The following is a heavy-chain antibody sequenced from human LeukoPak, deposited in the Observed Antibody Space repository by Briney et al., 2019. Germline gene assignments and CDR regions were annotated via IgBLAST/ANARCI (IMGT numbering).Heavy chain of an antibody. Sequence: PGGSLRLSCAASGFTVSSNYMSWVRQAPGKGLEWVSVIYSGGSTYYADSVKGRFTISRDNSKNTLYLQMNSLRAEDTAVYYCAKTPAHPLGGVIGNYFDYWGQGTLVSVSS. CDR3: AKTPAHPLGGVIGNYFDY. CDR1: GFTVSSNY. D-gene: IGHD3-16*02. J-gene: IGHJ4*02. V-gene: IGHV3-53*01. CDR2: IYSGGST.